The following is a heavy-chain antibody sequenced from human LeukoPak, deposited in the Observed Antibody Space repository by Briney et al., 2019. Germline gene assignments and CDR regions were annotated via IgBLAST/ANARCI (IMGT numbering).Heavy chain of an antibody. CDR3: ASVRRGFGESSKYYAYYYMGV. Sequence: WETPSLPCTFSGGPLNSSSYIWGWVPPPPGEGLGGVGDIYYNGSTYYNPSLKSRVTISLDTSKNQFSLKLSSVTAADTAVYYCASVRRGFGESSKYYAYYYMGVWGKGTTVTISS. V-gene: IGHV4-39*01. D-gene: IGHD3-10*01. CDR1: GGPLNSSSYI. CDR2: IYYNGST. J-gene: IGHJ6*03.